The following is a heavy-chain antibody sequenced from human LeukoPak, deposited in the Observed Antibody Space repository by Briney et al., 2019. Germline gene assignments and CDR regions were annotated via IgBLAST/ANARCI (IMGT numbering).Heavy chain of an antibody. J-gene: IGHJ3*02. D-gene: IGHD3-10*01. Sequence: SETLSLTCTVSGGSISSYYWSWIRQPPGKGLEWIGYIYYIGSTNYNPSLKSRVTISVDTSKNQFSLKLSSVTAADTAVYYCTRSITMVRGAKMDAFDIWGQGTMVTVSS. V-gene: IGHV4-59*01. CDR3: TRSITMVRGAKMDAFDI. CDR2: IYYIGST. CDR1: GGSISSYY.